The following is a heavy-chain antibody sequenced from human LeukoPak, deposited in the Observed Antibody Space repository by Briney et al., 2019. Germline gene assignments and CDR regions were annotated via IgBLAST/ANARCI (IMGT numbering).Heavy chain of an antibody. Sequence: SGTLSLTCAVSGGSISSSNWWSWVRQPPGKGLEWIGEIYHSGSTNYNPSLKSRVTISVDKSKNQFSLKLSSVTAADTAVYYCARHPGSSWYGGSFSFDYWGQGTLVTVSS. CDR2: IYHSGST. CDR3: ARHPGSSWYGGSFSFDY. V-gene: IGHV4-4*02. CDR1: GGSISSSNW. D-gene: IGHD6-13*01. J-gene: IGHJ4*02.